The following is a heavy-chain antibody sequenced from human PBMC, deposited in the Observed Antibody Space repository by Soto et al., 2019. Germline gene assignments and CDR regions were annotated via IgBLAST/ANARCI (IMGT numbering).Heavy chain of an antibody. CDR2: IYSGGST. D-gene: IGHD6-13*01. J-gene: IGHJ4*02. Sequence: PGGSLRLSCAASGFTFSSYSMNWVRQAPGKGLEWVSVIYSGGSTYYADSVKGRFTISRDNSKNTLYLQMNSLRAEDTAVYYCAALIAAAVVGYWGQGTLVTVSS. CDR3: AALIAAAVVGY. V-gene: IGHV3-66*01. CDR1: GFTFSSYS.